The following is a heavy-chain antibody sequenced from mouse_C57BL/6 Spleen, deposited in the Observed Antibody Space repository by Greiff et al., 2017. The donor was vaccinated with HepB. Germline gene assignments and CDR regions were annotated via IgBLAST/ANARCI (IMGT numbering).Heavy chain of an antibody. CDR3: AGSFYGSSPWYFDV. CDR1: GYTFTDYN. J-gene: IGHJ1*03. V-gene: IGHV1-22*01. D-gene: IGHD1-1*01. Sequence: EVQLQQSGPELVKPGASVKMSCKASGYTFTDYNMHWVKQSHGKSLEWIGYINPNNGGTIYNQKFKGKATLTVNKSSSTAYMELRSLTSEDSAVYYCAGSFYGSSPWYFDVWGTGTTVTVSS. CDR2: INPNNGGT.